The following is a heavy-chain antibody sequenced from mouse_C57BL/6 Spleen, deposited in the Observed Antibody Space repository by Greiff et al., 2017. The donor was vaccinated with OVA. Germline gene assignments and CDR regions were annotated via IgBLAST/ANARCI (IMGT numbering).Heavy chain of an antibody. V-gene: IGHV1-64*01. CDR2: IHPNSGST. D-gene: IGHD2-5*01. Sequence: VQLQQPGAELVKPGASVKLSCKASGYTFTSYWMHWVKQRPGQGLEWIGMIHPNSGSTNYNEKFKSKATLTVDKSSSTAYMQLSSLTSEDSAVYYCARGAYYSNWYFDVWGTGTTVTVSS. CDR3: ARGAYYSNWYFDV. J-gene: IGHJ1*03. CDR1: GYTFTSYW.